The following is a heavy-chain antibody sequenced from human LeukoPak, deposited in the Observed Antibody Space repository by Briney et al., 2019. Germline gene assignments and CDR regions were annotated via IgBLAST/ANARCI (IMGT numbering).Heavy chain of an antibody. Sequence: SVKVSCKASGYTFTSYGISWVRQAPGQGLEWMGWISAYNGNTNYAQKLQGRVTMTTDTSTSTAYMELRSLRSDDTAVYYCARDHHSSSWYFYYYYGMDVWGQGTTVTVSS. CDR1: GYTFTSYG. V-gene: IGHV1-18*01. D-gene: IGHD6-13*01. CDR2: ISAYNGNT. J-gene: IGHJ6*02. CDR3: ARDHHSSSWYFYYYYGMDV.